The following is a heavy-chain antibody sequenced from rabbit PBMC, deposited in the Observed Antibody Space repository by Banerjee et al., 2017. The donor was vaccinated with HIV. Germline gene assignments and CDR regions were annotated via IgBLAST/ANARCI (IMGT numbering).Heavy chain of an antibody. J-gene: IGHJ3*01. CDR3: AKILDSSYKLTRLDL. D-gene: IGHD8-1*01. CDR2: SYAGDGST. CDR1: GFDLSSYYY. V-gene: IGHV1S40*01. Sequence: QSLEESGGGLVQPEGSLTLTCTASGFDLSSYYYMCWVRQAPGKGLEWIACSYAGDGSTYYASWEKDRFTVSKTSSPAVTLQMTSLTAADTATYFCAKILDSSYKLTRLDLWGPGTLVTVS.